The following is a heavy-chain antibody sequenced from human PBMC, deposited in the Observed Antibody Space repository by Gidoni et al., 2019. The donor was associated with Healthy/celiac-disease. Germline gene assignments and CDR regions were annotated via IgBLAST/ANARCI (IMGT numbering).Heavy chain of an antibody. CDR1: GYSISSGYY. CDR3: ASEFVERERELLSPYWYFDL. V-gene: IGHV4-38-2*01. CDR2: IYHSGGT. J-gene: IGHJ2*01. D-gene: IGHD1-26*01. Sequence: QVQLQESGPGLVKPSETLSLTCAVSGYSISSGYYWGWIRQPPGKGLEWIGSIYHSGGTYYNPSLKSRVTISVDTSKNQFSLKLSSVTAADTAVYYCASEFVERERELLSPYWYFDLWGRGTLVTVSS.